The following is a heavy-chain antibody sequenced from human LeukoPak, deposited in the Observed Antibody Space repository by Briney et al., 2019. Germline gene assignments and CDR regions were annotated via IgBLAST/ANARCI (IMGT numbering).Heavy chain of an antibody. CDR1: GFTFSSYG. V-gene: IGHV3-30*03. Sequence: PGRSLRLSCAASGFTFSSYGMHWVRQAPGKGLEWVAVISYDGRNKNYADSVKGRFTISRDNSKNTLYLQMNSLRAEDTAVYYCARAAAPGYSSSWYSFPYYFDYWGQGTLVTVSS. CDR3: ARAAAPGYSSSWYSFPYYFDY. J-gene: IGHJ4*02. CDR2: ISYDGRNK. D-gene: IGHD6-13*01.